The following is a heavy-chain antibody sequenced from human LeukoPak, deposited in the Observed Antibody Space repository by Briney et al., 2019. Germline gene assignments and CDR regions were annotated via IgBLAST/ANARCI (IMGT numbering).Heavy chain of an antibody. Sequence: ASVTVSFTVSGYTLTELSMHWVRQAPGKGMGGMGGFDPEDGETIYAQNCQGRVTMTEDTSTDTAYMELSSLRSEDAAVYYCATGPYSSSGNNWGQGTLVTVSS. D-gene: IGHD6-6*01. J-gene: IGHJ4*02. CDR3: ATGPYSSSGNN. CDR1: GYTLTELS. CDR2: FDPEDGET. V-gene: IGHV1-24*01.